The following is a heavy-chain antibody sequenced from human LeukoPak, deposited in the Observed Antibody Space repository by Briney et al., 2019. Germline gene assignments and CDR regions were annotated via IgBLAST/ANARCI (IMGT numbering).Heavy chain of an antibody. Sequence: GGSLRLSCAASGFTFSSYAMSWVRQAPGKGLEWVSTISGSGGSTNYADSVKGRFTISRDNSKNTLYLQMNSLRAEDTAVYFCAKGQLGTTAFDIWGQGTMVTVSS. V-gene: IGHV3-23*01. CDR1: GFTFSSYA. D-gene: IGHD7-27*01. CDR3: AKGQLGTTAFDI. J-gene: IGHJ3*02. CDR2: ISGSGGST.